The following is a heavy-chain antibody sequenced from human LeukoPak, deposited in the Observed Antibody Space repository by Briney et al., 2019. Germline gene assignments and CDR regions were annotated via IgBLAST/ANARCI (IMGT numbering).Heavy chain of an antibody. J-gene: IGHJ4*02. CDR1: GVSISSSRSY. V-gene: IGHV4-39*01. CDR2: IYYNGNT. Sequence: SETLCLTCAVSGVSISSSRSYWVWIRQAPGKGLEWLGNIYYNGNTYYNPSFKSRVAMSIDTSKNQFSLKVSSVTAADTAVYFCARLVETFEYWGAGDLVTVSS. CDR3: ARLVETFEY.